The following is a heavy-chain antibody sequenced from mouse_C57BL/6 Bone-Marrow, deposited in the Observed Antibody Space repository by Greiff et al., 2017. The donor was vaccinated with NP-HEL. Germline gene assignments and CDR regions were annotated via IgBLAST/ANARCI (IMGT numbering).Heavy chain of an antibody. J-gene: IGHJ3*01. V-gene: IGHV14-2*01. D-gene: IGHD2-5*01. CDR1: GFNIKDYY. CDR3: APYYSNYAWFAY. CDR2: IDPEDGET. Sequence: EVKLVESGAELVKPGASVKLSCTASGFNIKDYYMHWVKQRTEQGLEWIGRIDPEDGETKYAPKFQGKATITADTSSNTAYLQLSSLTSEDTAVYYCAPYYSNYAWFAYWGQGTLVTVSA.